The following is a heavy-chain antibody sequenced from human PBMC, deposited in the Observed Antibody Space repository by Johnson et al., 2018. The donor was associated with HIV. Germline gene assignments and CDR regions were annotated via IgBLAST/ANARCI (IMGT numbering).Heavy chain of an antibody. D-gene: IGHD1-26*01. V-gene: IGHV3-30-3*01. CDR1: GFTFSSYA. J-gene: IGHJ3*02. CDR2: ISYDGSNK. CDR3: ARESGSSGAFDI. Sequence: QEQLVESGGGVVQPGRSLRLSCAASGFTFSSYAMHWVRQAPGKGLEWVAVISYDGSNKYYADSVKGRFTISRDNSKNTLYLQMNSLRAEDTAVYYGARESGSSGAFDIWGQGTMVTVSS.